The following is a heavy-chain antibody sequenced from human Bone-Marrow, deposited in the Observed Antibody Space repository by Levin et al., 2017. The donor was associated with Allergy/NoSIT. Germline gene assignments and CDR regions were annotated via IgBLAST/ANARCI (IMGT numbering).Heavy chain of an antibody. J-gene: IGHJ3*02. D-gene: IGHD2-15*01. CDR2: SNPRGGST. V-gene: IGHV1-46*01. CDR1: GYTFTSYY. CDR3: AREFVVVVVATAPPRDSDAFDI. Sequence: ASVKVSCKASGYTFTSYYMHWVRQAPGQGLEWMGISNPRGGSTTYEQKFQGRVTMTRDTSTSTVYRELSSLRSEDTAVYYCAREFVVVVVATAPPRDSDAFDIWGQGTMVTVSS.